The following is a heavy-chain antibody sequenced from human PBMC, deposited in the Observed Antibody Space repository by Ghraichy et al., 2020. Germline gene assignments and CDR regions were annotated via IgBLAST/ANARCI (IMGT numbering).Heavy chain of an antibody. CDR3: AKREIYGSGSYGNDY. D-gene: IGHD3-10*01. V-gene: IGHV3-23*01. CDR2: ISDSGTT. CDR1: GFTFRNYA. J-gene: IGHJ4*02. Sequence: LSLTCAVSGFTFRNYAMTWVRQAPGKGLEWVSVISDSGTTYYADSVKGRFTISRDNSKNTLYLQMNSLRAEDTAVYYCAKREIYGSGSYGNDYWGQGTLVTVSS.